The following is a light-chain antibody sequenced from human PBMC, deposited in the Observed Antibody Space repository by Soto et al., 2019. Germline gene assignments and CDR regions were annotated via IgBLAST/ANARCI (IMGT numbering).Light chain of an antibody. CDR2: DVS. CDR3: CAYEGSFIFV. CDR1: SSDVGTFKY. Sequence: QSALTQPRSVSGSPGQSVTISCTGASSDVGTFKYVTWYQQHPGKAPKLMTYDVSKRPSGVPDRFSGSKSGNTAALTISGLQAADEADYYCCAYEGSFIFVLGTGTKV. V-gene: IGLV2-11*01. J-gene: IGLJ1*01.